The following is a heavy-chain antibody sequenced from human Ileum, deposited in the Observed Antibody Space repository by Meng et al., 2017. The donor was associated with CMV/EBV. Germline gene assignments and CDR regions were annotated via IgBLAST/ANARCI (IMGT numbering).Heavy chain of an antibody. CDR2: MNPKSGNT. CDR3: ARGLRDSSGKEYFQH. Sequence: GYTSTSYDINWVRQATGQGLEWMGWMNPKSGNTGYAQKFQGRVTMTRNTSISTAYMELSSLRSEDTAVYYCARGLRDSSGKEYFQHWGQGTLVTVSS. V-gene: IGHV1-8*01. CDR1: GYTSTSYD. D-gene: IGHD3-22*01. J-gene: IGHJ1*01.